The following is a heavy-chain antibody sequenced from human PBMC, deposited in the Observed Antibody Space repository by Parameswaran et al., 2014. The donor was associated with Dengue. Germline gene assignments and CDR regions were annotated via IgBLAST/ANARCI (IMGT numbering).Heavy chain of an antibody. J-gene: IGHJ4*02. V-gene: IGHV1-18*01. D-gene: IGHD5-18*01. CDR2: ISAYNGNK. CDR3: ARDPDLLIYRYYSPYYFEY. Sequence: SWVRQAPGQGLEWMGWISAYNGNKKYAQKLQGRVTMTTDTSTSTVYMELRSLRSDDTAVYYCARDPDLLIYRYYSPYYFEYWGQGTLVTVSS.